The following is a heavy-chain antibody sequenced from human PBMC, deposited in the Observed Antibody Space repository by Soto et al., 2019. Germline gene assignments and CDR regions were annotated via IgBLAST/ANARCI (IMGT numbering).Heavy chain of an antibody. CDR2: INPNAGVT. D-gene: IGHD5-12*01. CDR3: ARESGGATATLDYYYFYMDV. CDR1: GDSFNDYY. V-gene: IGHV1-2*04. Sequence: QVQLVQSGAEVRKPGASVPVSCRSSGDSFNDYYIHWVRQAPGQGFEWMGWINPNAGVTKYAQKFQGWVSMTRDTSIRTVYMQLSRLRSDDTAVYYCARESGGATATLDYYYFYMDVWGTGTTVTVSS. J-gene: IGHJ6*03.